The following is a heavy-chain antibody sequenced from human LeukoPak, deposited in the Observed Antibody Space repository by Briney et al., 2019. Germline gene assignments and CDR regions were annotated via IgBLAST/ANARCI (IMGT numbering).Heavy chain of an antibody. D-gene: IGHD3-22*01. J-gene: IGHJ4*02. V-gene: IGHV1-18*01. CDR3: ARGYYYDSSGPASQPDFDY. CDR1: GYTFTRYG. Sequence: ASVKVSCKASGYTFTRYGISWVRQAPGQGLEWMGWISPYNGNTNYAQKLQGRVTMTTDTSTSTAYMELRSLRSDDTAVYYCARGYYYDSSGPASQPDFDYWGQGTLVTVSS. CDR2: ISPYNGNT.